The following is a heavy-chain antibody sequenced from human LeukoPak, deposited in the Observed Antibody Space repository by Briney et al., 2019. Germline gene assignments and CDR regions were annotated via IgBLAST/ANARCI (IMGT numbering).Heavy chain of an antibody. J-gene: IGHJ5*02. Sequence: SETLSLTCAVYGVSFSGYYWSWIRQPPGKGLEWIGEINHSGSTNYHPPLKSRVTISVDTSKNQFSLKLSSATAADTAVYYCARAAGIAPDWFDPWGQGTLVTVSS. V-gene: IGHV4-34*01. CDR2: INHSGST. CDR3: ARAAGIAPDWFDP. CDR1: GVSFSGYY. D-gene: IGHD6-13*01.